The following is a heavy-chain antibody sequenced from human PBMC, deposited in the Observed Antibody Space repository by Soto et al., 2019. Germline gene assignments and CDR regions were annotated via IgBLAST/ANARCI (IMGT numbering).Heavy chain of an antibody. CDR1: GFSFNTIGVG. V-gene: IGHV2-5*02. CDR3: AHRAVLCSGGTCYSHPFDS. D-gene: IGHD2-15*01. Sequence: QITLKESGPTLVKPTQTLTQTCTFSGFSFNTIGVGVGWIRQPPGKALEWLAIIYWDDDKRYSPSLKSRLTITKDTSKNQVVLTVTNMDPVDTATYFCAHRAVLCSGGTCYSHPFDSWGQGTLVTVSS. CDR2: IYWDDDK. J-gene: IGHJ4*02.